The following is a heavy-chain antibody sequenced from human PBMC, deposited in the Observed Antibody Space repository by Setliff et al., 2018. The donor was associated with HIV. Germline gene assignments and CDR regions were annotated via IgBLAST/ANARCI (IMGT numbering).Heavy chain of an antibody. Sequence: PGGSLRLSCAASGFTFSNYWMSWVRQAPGKGLEWMGIIYPGDSDTRYSPSFQGQVTISADKSISTAYLQWSSLKASDTAMYYCVRRDGYKFDYWGQGTLVTVSS. CDR3: VRRDGYKFDY. D-gene: IGHD5-12*01. CDR2: IYPGDSDT. J-gene: IGHJ4*02. CDR1: GFTFSNYW. V-gene: IGHV5-51*01.